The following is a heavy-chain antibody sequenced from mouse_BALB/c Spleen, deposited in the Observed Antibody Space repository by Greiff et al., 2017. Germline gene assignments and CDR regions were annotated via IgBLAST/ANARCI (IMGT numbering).Heavy chain of an antibody. CDR2: INPANGNT. D-gene: IGHD1-1*01. V-gene: IGHV14-3*02. J-gene: IGHJ3*01. CDR3: AYGSSYAWFAY. Sequence: EVQLQQSGAELLKPGASVKLSCTASGFNIKDTYMHWVTQSPEQGLEWIGRINPANGNTKYDPKFQGKATITADTSSNTAYQQLSSLTYEDTADYYCAYGSSYAWFAYWGQGTLVTGSA. CDR1: GFNIKDTY.